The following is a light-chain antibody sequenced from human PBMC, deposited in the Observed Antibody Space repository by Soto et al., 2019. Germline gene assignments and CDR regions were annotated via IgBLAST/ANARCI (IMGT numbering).Light chain of an antibody. V-gene: IGKV1D-13*01. CDR3: QHFNNYPLT. CDR2: DAS. J-gene: IGKJ4*01. CDR1: QGISSA. Sequence: AIPLTQSPSSLSASVGDRVTITCRASQGISSALAWYQQKPGKAPKLLIYDASSLESGVPSRFSGSGSGTDFTLTISSLQPEEIATYYCQHFNNYPLTFGGGTKVDIK.